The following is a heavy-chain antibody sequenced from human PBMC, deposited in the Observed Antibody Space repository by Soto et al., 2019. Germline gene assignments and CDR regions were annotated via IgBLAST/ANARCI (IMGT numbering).Heavy chain of an antibody. J-gene: IGHJ4*02. D-gene: IGHD1-20*01. V-gene: IGHV1-2*04. CDR1: GNTDYY. Sequence: GASVKVSCKASGNTDYYIQWVRQAPGQGLEWMGWINPNTGATNYAQKFQGWVTMTRDTSISTAYMELSRLKSDDTAVYYCAILAITGSDYFDYWGQGTLVTVSS. CDR3: AILAITGSDYFDY. CDR2: INPNTGAT.